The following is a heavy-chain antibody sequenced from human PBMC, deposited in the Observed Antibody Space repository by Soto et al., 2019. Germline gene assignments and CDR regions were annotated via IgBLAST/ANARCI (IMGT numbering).Heavy chain of an antibody. Sequence: PGGSLRLSCAASGFTFSSYLMSWVRQAPGKGLEWVANIKQDGSEKYYVDSVKGRFTISRDNAKNSLYLQMNSLRAEDTAVYYCAREKDYSNYLGYYYYYMDVWGKGTTVTVSS. CDR2: IKQDGSEK. J-gene: IGHJ6*03. CDR3: AREKDYSNYLGYYYYYMDV. CDR1: GFTFSSYL. V-gene: IGHV3-7*01. D-gene: IGHD4-4*01.